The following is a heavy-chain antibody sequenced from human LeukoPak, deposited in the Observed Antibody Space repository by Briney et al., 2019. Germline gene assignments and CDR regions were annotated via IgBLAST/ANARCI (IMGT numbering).Heavy chain of an antibody. V-gene: IGHV3-74*03. Sequence: GGSLRLSCAASGFSFSNYWMRWVRQPLGKGLAWVSRINSDGSKTAYADSVKGRLTISRDNAKNTLYLQMNSLTGEDTAVYYCAVSRLSRSSNMDVWGKGTTVTVSS. CDR2: INSDGSKT. CDR1: GFSFSNYW. CDR3: AVSRLSRSSNMDV. J-gene: IGHJ6*03. D-gene: IGHD6-6*01.